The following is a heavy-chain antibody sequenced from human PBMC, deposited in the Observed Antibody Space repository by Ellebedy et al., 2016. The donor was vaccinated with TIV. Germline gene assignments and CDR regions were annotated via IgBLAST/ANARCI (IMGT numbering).Heavy chain of an antibody. CDR2: IWYDGSNK. CDR3: ARANTAMVRRNHMDV. J-gene: IGHJ6*02. D-gene: IGHD5-18*01. CDR1: GFTFSSYT. Sequence: GESLKISCAASGFTFSSYTMHWVRQAPGKGLEWVAVIWYDGSNKYYADSVKGRFTISRDNSKNTLYLQMNSLRAEDTAVYYCARANTAMVRRNHMDVWGQGTTVTVSS. V-gene: IGHV3-33*08.